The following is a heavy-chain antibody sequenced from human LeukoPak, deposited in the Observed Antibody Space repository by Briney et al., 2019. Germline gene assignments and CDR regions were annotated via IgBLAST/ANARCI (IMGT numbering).Heavy chain of an antibody. V-gene: IGHV6-1*01. CDR3: ARRLTQYDCFDP. Sequence: SQTLSLTCAISGDSVSSNSVTWNWIRQSPSGGLEWLGRTYYRSTWYNDYAVSVRGRITINPDTSKNQFSLHLNSVTPEDTAVYYCARRLTQYDCFDPWGQGILVTVSS. D-gene: IGHD2-2*01. CDR1: GDSVSSNSVT. J-gene: IGHJ5*02. CDR2: TYYRSTWYN.